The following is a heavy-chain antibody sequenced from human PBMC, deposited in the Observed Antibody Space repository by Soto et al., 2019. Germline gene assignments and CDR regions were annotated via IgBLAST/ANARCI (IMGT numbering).Heavy chain of an antibody. V-gene: IGHV4-59*01. CDR3: ARGAISTKIEF. CDR2: ILXLXXX. D-gene: IGHD2-2*02. Sequence: SEPPSVTNSVSGVSSDDNYWTWIRQTPRKGLGXXGXILXLXXXRXXPSLKSRVTMSLDTSKSQFSLSLSSVTAADTAVYYCARGAISTKIEFWGHGFLVTVSS. CDR1: GVSSDDNY. J-gene: IGHJ4*01.